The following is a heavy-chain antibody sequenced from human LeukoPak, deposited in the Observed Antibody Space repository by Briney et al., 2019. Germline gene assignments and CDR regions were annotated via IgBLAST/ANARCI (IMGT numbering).Heavy chain of an antibody. Sequence: GESLKISCKGSGYSFTSYWIGWVRQMPGKGLEWMGIIYPGDSDTRYSPSFQGQVTISADKSISTAYLQWSSLKASDTAMYYCARRDSPLGRGGRRGFDPWGQGTLATVSS. CDR3: ARRDSPLGRGGRRGFDP. J-gene: IGHJ5*02. V-gene: IGHV5-51*01. CDR1: GYSFTSYW. D-gene: IGHD2-15*01. CDR2: IYPGDSDT.